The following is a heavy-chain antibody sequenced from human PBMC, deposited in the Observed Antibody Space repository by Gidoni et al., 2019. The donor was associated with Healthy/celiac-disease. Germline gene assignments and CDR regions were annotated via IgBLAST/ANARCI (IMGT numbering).Heavy chain of an antibody. CDR3: STLDY. CDR2: IKSKTDGGTI. Sequence: EVQLVESGGDLVKPGGSRRLSCAVSGFTFSNARMSLVRQAPGKGLEWVGRIKSKTDGGTIDYAAPVKGRFTISRDDSKNTLSLQMNSLQTEDTAVYYCSTLDYWGQGTLVTVSS. V-gene: IGHV3-15*01. CDR1: GFTFSNAR. J-gene: IGHJ4*02.